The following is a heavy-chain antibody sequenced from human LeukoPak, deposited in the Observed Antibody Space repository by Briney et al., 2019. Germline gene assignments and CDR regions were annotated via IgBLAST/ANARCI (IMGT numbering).Heavy chain of an antibody. Sequence: ASVKVSCKASGYTFTSYDINWVRQATGQGLEWMGWMNPNSGNTGYAQKFQGRVTITRNTSISTAYMELSSLRSEDTAVYYCARFRYCSSTSCYTGGRKRNDYWGRGTLVTVSS. CDR2: MNPNSGNT. V-gene: IGHV1-8*03. D-gene: IGHD2-2*02. CDR3: ARFRYCSSTSCYTGGRKRNDY. CDR1: GYTFTSYD. J-gene: IGHJ4*02.